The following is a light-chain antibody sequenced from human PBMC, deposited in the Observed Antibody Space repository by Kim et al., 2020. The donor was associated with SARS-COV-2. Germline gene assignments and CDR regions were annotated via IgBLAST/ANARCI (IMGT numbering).Light chain of an antibody. Sequence: ESGGDRVTMPGRASKDIRNDLGGYQQNPGRAPKRLIYGASSLQSGVPSRFSGSGSGTEFTLTISSVQPEDFATYFCLQHSTYPITFGQGTRLEIK. CDR3: LQHSTYPIT. CDR1: KDIRND. J-gene: IGKJ5*01. CDR2: GAS. V-gene: IGKV1-17*01.